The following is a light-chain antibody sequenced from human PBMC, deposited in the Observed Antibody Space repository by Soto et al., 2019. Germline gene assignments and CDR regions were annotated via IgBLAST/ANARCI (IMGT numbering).Light chain of an antibody. V-gene: IGLV4-69*01. CDR2: LTNDGIH. J-gene: IGLJ2*01. CDR1: SGHSTYT. Sequence: QPVLTQSPSASASPGASVKLTCTLSSGHSTYTGAWHQQHPGKGPRYLMRLTNDGIHTKGDGIPDRFSGASFGAESYLTITGLQCEDEADYHCQTWDTGIQVFGAGTKVPVL. CDR3: QTWDTGIQV.